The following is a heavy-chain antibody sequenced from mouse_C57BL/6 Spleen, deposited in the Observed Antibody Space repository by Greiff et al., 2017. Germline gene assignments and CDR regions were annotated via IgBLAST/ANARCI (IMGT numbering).Heavy chain of an antibody. D-gene: IGHD1-1*01. CDR2: LYPGSGST. V-gene: IGHV1-55*01. CDR3: ARVYGSSYWYFDV. J-gene: IGHJ1*03. CDR1: GYTFTSYW. Sequence: VQLQQPGAELVKPGASVKMSCKASGYTFTSYWITWVKQRPGQGLEWIGDLYPGSGSTNYNEKFKSKATLTVDTSSSTAYMQLSSLTSEDSAVYYCARVYGSSYWYFDVWGTGTTVTVSS.